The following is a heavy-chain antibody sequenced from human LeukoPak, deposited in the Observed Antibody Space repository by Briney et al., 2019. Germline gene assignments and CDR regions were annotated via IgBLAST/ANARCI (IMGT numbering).Heavy chain of an antibody. CDR2: IYTSGST. V-gene: IGHV4-61*02. CDR3: ARIGVGVENWNYVWDAFDI. CDR1: GGSISSGSYY. J-gene: IGHJ3*02. Sequence: SETLSLTCTLSGGSISSGSYYWSWIRQPAGKGLEWIGRIYTSGSTNYNPSLKSRVTISVDTSKNQFSLKLSSVTAADTAVYYCARIGVGVENWNYVWDAFDIWGQGTMVTVSS. D-gene: IGHD1-7*01.